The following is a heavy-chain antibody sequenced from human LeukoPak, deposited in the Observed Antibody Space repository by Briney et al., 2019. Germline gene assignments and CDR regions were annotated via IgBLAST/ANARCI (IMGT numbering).Heavy chain of an antibody. CDR3: AKGREVRYCSGGSCFDFDY. CDR2: ISGSGGST. V-gene: IGHV3-23*01. Sequence: PGGPLRLSCAASGFTFSSYAMSWVRQAPGKGLEWVSAISGSGGSTYYADSVKGRFTISRDNSKNTLYLQMNSLRAEDTAVYYCAKGREVRYCSGGSCFDFDYWGQGTLVTVSS. J-gene: IGHJ4*02. D-gene: IGHD2-15*01. CDR1: GFTFSSYA.